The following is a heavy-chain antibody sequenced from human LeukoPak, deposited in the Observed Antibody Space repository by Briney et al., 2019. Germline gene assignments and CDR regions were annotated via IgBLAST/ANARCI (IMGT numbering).Heavy chain of an antibody. CDR3: ARMIAAASTGYYYYGMDV. V-gene: IGHV4-59*08. J-gene: IGHJ6*04. CDR1: GGSISSYY. D-gene: IGHD6-13*01. Sequence: PSETLSLTCTVSGGSISSYYWSWIRQPPGKGLEWIGYIYYSGSTNYNPSLKSRVTISVDTSKNQFSLKLSSVTAADTAVYYCARMIAAASTGYYYYGMDVWGEGTTVTVSS. CDR2: IYYSGST.